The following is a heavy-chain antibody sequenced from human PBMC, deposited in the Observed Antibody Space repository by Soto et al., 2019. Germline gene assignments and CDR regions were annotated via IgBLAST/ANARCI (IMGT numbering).Heavy chain of an antibody. V-gene: IGHV3-30*18. Sequence: PGGSLRLSCAASGFSFSRYGIHWVRQAPGKGLEWVAVISYDESTTFYADSVKGRFTISRDNSKNTLFLQMNSLRPEDTAVYYCSKAMIGSYDSDAFDVWGQGKIVTLSS. J-gene: IGHJ3*01. CDR3: SKAMIGSYDSDAFDV. CDR2: ISYDESTT. CDR1: GFSFSRYG. D-gene: IGHD3-22*01.